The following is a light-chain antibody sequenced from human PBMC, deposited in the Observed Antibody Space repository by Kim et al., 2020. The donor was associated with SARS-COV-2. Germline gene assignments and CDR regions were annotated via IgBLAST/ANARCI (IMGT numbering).Light chain of an antibody. CDR2: DVT. V-gene: IGLV2-11*01. Sequence: QSALTQPRSVSGSPGQSVTISCTGTRSDVGGYYYVSWYQQHPGKAPKLMIYDVTKRPSGVPDRFSGSKSGNTASLSISGLQAEDEADYLCCSYAGSQTWVFGGGTKLTVL. CDR1: RSDVGGYYY. CDR3: CSYAGSQTWV. J-gene: IGLJ3*02.